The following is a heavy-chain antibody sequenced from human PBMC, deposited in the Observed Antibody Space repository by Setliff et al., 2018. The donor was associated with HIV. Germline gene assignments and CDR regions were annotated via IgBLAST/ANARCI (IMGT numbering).Heavy chain of an antibody. CDR1: GGSISSHY. V-gene: IGHV4-4*08. D-gene: IGHD6-19*01. Sequence: PSETLSLTCTVSGGSISSHYWNWIRQPPGRGLEWIGHIHTSGNANYNPSLNSRVTISVDTSKNHFSLKLSSVTAADTAVYYCARSLLPSITVAGTIGYWGQGSLVTVSS. CDR3: ARSLLPSITVAGTIGY. CDR2: IHTSGNA. J-gene: IGHJ4*02.